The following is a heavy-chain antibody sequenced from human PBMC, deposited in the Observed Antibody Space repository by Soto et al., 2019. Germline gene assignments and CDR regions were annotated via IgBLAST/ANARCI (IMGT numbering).Heavy chain of an antibody. CDR1: GDSVSSGY. CDR2: MYFGGSF. J-gene: IGHJ5*02. Sequence: SETLSLTCNVSGDSVSSGYWSWIRQPPGKGLEWIGFMYFGGSFNYNPSLAGRVTISVETSKNQFSMKMTSVTAADTAVYYCARSYYDSLGFTVGPWGQGTLVTVSS. CDR3: ARSYYDSLGFTVGP. D-gene: IGHD3-22*01. V-gene: IGHV4-59*02.